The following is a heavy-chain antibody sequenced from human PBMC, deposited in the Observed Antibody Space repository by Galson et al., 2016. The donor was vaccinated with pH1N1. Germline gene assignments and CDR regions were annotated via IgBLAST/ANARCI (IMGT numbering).Heavy chain of an antibody. Sequence: SLRLSCAASGFIFSSYAMTWVRQAPGKGPEWVSAISAASTRTYYPASVKGRFIISRNNPKNTLYLQMTSLRAEDTAEYDGAKGGRVGTEGYYYALDVWGQGTTVIASS. D-gene: IGHD2-15*01. CDR2: ISAASTRT. V-gene: IGHV3-23*01. CDR1: GFIFSSYA. J-gene: IGHJ6*02. CDR3: AKGGRVGTEGYYYALDV.